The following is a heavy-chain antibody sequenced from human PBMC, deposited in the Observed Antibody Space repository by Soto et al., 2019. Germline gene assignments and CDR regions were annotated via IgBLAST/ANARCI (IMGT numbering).Heavy chain of an antibody. V-gene: IGHV1-3*01. CDR2: INVGNGNT. J-gene: IGHJ4*02. CDR3: ARGPGGPDGPGDY. Sequence: QVQLVQSGAEVKKPGASVKVSCKASGYTFTSYAMHWVRQAPGQRLEWMGWINVGNGNTKYSQKFPGRVTITRDTSAITAYMELSSLRSEDTAVYYCARGPGGPDGPGDYWGQGTLVTVSS. D-gene: IGHD2-15*01. CDR1: GYTFTSYA.